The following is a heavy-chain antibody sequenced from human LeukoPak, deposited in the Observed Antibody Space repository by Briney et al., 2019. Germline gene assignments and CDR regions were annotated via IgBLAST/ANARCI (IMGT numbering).Heavy chain of an antibody. J-gene: IGHJ4*02. D-gene: IGHD3-3*01. Sequence: ASVKVSCKASGYTFTSYDINWVRQATGQGLEWMGWMNPNSGNTGYAQKFQGRVTITRNTSISTAYMELSSLRSEDTAVYYCAGGIRGQFTIFGFGSGLGYWGQGTLVTVSS. CDR1: GYTFTSYD. V-gene: IGHV1-8*01. CDR3: AGGIRGQFTIFGFGSGLGY. CDR2: MNPNSGNT.